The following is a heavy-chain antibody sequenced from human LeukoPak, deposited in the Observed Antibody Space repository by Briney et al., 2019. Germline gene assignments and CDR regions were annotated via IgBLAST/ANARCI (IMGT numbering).Heavy chain of an antibody. V-gene: IGHV3-21*01. Sequence: GGSLRLSCAASGFTFADYSMNWVRQAPGKGLEWVSSISSSSTYIYYVDSVKGRFTISRDNARNSLFLQMNSLRAEDTAVYYCARGGRSTYFDWSPDYWGQGTLVTVSS. J-gene: IGHJ4*02. D-gene: IGHD3-9*01. CDR3: ARGGRSTYFDWSPDY. CDR1: GFTFADYS. CDR2: ISSSSTYI.